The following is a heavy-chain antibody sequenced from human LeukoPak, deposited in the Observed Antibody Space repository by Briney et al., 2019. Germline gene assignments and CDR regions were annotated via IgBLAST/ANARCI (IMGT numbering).Heavy chain of an antibody. CDR3: ARRSSGYSPNFDY. J-gene: IGHJ4*02. CDR2: IYYSGST. D-gene: IGHD3-22*01. CDR1: GGSISSYY. Sequence: PSETLSLTCTVSGGSISSYYWSWIRQPPGKGLGWIGYIYYSGSTNYNPSLKSRVTISVDTSKNQFSLKLSSVTAADTAVYYCARRSSGYSPNFDYWGQGTLVTVSS. V-gene: IGHV4-59*12.